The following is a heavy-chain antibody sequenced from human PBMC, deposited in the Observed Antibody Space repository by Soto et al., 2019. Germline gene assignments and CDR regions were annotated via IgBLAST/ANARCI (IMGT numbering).Heavy chain of an antibody. D-gene: IGHD1-26*01. V-gene: IGHV3-74*01. CDR3: ARGGAMGVDY. CDR1: GFTFNTHW. J-gene: IGHJ4*02. CDR2: IYFDGITT. Sequence: EVPRVESGGGVVQAGGSLSLSCTASGFTFNTHWMHWVRQPPGKGLVWVSRIYFDGITTNYADSVKGRLPVSRDNAKSTVYLHVNTPRDEDTAVEYCARGGAMGVDYWGQGTLVPVSS.